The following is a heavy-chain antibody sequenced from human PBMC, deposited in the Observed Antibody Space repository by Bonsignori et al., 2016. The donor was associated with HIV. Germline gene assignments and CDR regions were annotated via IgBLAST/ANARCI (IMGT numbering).Heavy chain of an antibody. D-gene: IGHD3-9*01. Sequence: VRQMPGKGLEWVANIKEDGSEIYYADSVKGRFTVSRDNAKNSLYLQMNSLRAEDTAVYYCARVPAVILTGYSFYFDYWGQGTLVTVSS. J-gene: IGHJ4*02. CDR2: IKEDGSEI. V-gene: IGHV3-7*05. CDR3: ARVPAVILTGYSFYFDY.